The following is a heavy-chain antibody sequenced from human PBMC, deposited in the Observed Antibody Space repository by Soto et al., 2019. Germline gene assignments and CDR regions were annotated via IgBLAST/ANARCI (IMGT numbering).Heavy chain of an antibody. CDR2: IHHSGRT. D-gene: IGHD4-17*01. CDR1: GYSISSDYY. CDR3: ARGPYGDNGGYFDY. Sequence: SETLSLTCGVSGYSISSDYYWGWIRQPPGKGLEWVGIIHHSGRTFYNPSLKSRVTISVDTSKNQFSLKLSSVTAADTAVYYCARGPYGDNGGYFDYWGQGALVTVSS. J-gene: IGHJ4*02. V-gene: IGHV4-38-2*01.